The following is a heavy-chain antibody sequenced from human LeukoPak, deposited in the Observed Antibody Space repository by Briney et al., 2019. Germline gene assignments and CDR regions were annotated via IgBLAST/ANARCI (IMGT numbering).Heavy chain of an antibody. CDR2: IWYDGSNK. CDR1: GFTFSSYG. CDR3: AKGEEQWMVRYFQH. J-gene: IGHJ1*01. Sequence: PGRSLTLSCAASGFTFSSYGMHWVRQAPGKGLEWVAVIWYDGSNKYYADSVKGRFTISRDNSKNTLYLQMNSLRAEDTAVYYCAKGEEQWMVRYFQHWGQGTLVTVSS. D-gene: IGHD6-19*01. V-gene: IGHV3-33*06.